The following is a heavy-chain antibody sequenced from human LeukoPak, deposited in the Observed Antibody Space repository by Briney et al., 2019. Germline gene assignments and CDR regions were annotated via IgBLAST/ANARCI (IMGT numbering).Heavy chain of an antibody. CDR2: IYYTGTT. CDR3: ARGATTSDY. Sequence: SETLSLTCNVSGGSINSHYWSWIRQPPGKGLEWIGYIYYTGTTNYNPSLKSRVTISVDTSKNQFSLNLSSVTAADTAVYYCARGATTSDYWGQGTLVTVSS. CDR1: GGSINSHY. V-gene: IGHV4-59*11. D-gene: IGHD4-17*01. J-gene: IGHJ4*02.